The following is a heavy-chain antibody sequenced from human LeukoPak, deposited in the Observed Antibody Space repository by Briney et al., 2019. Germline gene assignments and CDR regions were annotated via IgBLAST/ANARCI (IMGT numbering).Heavy chain of an antibody. CDR2: IIPIFGTA. CDR1: GGTFSSYA. CDR3: VKGPYSSSWYGPLYGMDV. Sequence: SVNVSCKASGGTFSSYAISWVRQAPGQGLEWMGWIIPIFGTANYAQKFQGRVTITADKSTSTAYMELSSLRSEDTAVYYCVKGPYSSSWYGPLYGMDVWGKGTTVTVSS. J-gene: IGHJ6*04. D-gene: IGHD6-13*01. V-gene: IGHV1-69*06.